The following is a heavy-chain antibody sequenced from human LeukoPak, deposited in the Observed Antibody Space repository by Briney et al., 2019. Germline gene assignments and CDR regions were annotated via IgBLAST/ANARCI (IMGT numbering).Heavy chain of an antibody. CDR2: VNGDGSST. J-gene: IGHJ5*02. CDR1: GFTFSSYW. V-gene: IGHV3-74*01. Sequence: GGSLRLSCAASGFTFSSYWMHWVRQAPGKGLVWVSRVNGDGSSTSYADSVAGRFTISRDNAKNTLYLKINRLSAEDTALYYCARPPLDLWFGEENWFDPWGQGTLVTVSS. D-gene: IGHD3-10*01. CDR3: ARPPLDLWFGEENWFDP.